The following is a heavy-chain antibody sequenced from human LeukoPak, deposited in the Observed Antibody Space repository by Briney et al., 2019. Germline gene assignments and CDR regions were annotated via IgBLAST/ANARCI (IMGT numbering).Heavy chain of an antibody. Sequence: PGGSLRLSCAASGFTFSDYYMSWIRQAPGKGLEWVSYISSSGSTIYYADSVKGRFTISRDDAKNSLYLQMNSLRAEDTAVYYCARDHEYDSIRYYYYYMDVWGKGTTVTISS. CDR2: ISSSGSTI. J-gene: IGHJ6*03. CDR3: ARDHEYDSIRYYYYYMDV. V-gene: IGHV3-11*04. D-gene: IGHD3-22*01. CDR1: GFTFSDYY.